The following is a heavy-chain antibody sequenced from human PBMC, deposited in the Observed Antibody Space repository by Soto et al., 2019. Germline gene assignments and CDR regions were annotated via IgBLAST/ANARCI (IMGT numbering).Heavy chain of an antibody. CDR2: IIPIFGTA. J-gene: IGHJ4*02. V-gene: IGHV1-69*01. Sequence: QVQLVQSGAEVKKPGSSVKVSCKASGGTFSSYAISWVRQAPGQGLEWMGGIIPIFGTANYAQKFQGRVTITADESTRTGYMELRSRRSEDTAVYYCAGGGPGGDYEDYWGQGTLVTVSS. D-gene: IGHD4-17*01. CDR1: GGTFSSYA. CDR3: AGGGPGGDYEDY.